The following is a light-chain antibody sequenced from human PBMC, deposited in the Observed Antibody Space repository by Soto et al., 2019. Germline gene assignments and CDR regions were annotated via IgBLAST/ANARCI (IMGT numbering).Light chain of an antibody. CDR2: GAS. CDR1: QSVSSSY. J-gene: IGKJ5*01. CDR3: QQYGSSLIT. Sequence: EIVLTKSPGTLSLSPGERATLSCRASQSVSSSYLAWYQQKPGQAPRLLIYGASSRATGIPDRFSGSGSGTDFTLTISRLEPEDFAVYYCQQYGSSLITFGQGTRLENK. V-gene: IGKV3-20*01.